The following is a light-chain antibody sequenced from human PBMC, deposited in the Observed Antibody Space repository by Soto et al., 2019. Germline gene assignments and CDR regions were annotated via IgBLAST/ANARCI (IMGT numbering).Light chain of an antibody. V-gene: IGLV1-40*01. CDR2: DSN. CDR1: SSNIGAGLD. J-gene: IGLJ1*01. Sequence: QSVLTQPPSVSGAPGQRVTISCTGTSSNIGAGLDVHWYRQLPGAAPKFLISDSNNRASGVPDRFSVSKSGASASLAITGLRAEDEGDYFCQSYGTSLSGLYVFGTGTKVTVL. CDR3: QSYGTSLSGLYV.